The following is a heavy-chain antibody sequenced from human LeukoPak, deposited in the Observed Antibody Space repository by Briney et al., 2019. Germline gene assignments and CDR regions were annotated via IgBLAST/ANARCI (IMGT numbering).Heavy chain of an antibody. J-gene: IGHJ3*02. Sequence: GGSLRLSCAASGFTVSSNYMSWVRQAPGKGLEWVSVIFSGGSTDYADSVKGRFTISRDNSKNTLYLQMNSLRVEDTAVYYCARSSHYDILTGYSEEDAFDIWGQGTMVTVSS. CDR2: IFSGGST. CDR1: GFTVSSNY. CDR3: ARSSHYDILTGYSEEDAFDI. V-gene: IGHV3-53*01. D-gene: IGHD3-9*01.